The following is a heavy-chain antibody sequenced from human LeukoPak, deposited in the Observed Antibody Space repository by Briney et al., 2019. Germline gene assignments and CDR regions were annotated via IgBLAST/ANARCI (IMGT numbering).Heavy chain of an antibody. V-gene: IGHV1-18*04. Sequence: ASVKVSCKASGYTFTSYGISWVRQAPGQGLEWMGWISAYNCNTNYAQKLQGRVTMTTDTSTSTAYMELRSMRSDDTAVYYCARDRARAKTPPVISYYYGSGSYSYNWFDPWGQGTLVTVSS. CDR3: ARDRARAKTPPVISYYYGSGSYSYNWFDP. CDR2: ISAYNCNT. CDR1: GYTFTSYG. J-gene: IGHJ5*02. D-gene: IGHD3-10*01.